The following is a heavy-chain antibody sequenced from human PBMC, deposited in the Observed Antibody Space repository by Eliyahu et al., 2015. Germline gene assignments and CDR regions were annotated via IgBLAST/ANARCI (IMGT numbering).Heavy chain of an antibody. V-gene: IGHV3-30*02. CDR1: GXTFSNYD. J-gene: IGHJ6*02. CDR2: IRYDVSNK. CDR3: AKVDPGYYYGMDV. Sequence: QVQLVESGGGVVQPGGSLXLXCXASGXTFSNYDMHWVRQAPGKGLEWVAFIRYDVSNKYYADSVKGRFTISRDNSKNTLYLQMNSLSSEDTAVYYCAKVDPGYYYGMDVWGQGTTVTVSS.